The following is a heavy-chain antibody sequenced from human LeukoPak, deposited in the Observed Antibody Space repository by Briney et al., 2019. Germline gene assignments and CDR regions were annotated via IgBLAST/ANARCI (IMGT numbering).Heavy chain of an antibody. J-gene: IGHJ4*02. CDR2: IYYSGST. CDR3: AREIMEYSSGWYDRILYYFDY. CDR1: GGSISSSHYY. Sequence: PSETLSLTCSVSGGSISSSHYYWGFIRQPPGKGLEWIGSIYYSGSTYYNPSLRSRVIISVDTSKNQFSLKLSSVTAADTAVYYCAREIMEYSSGWYDRILYYFDYWGQGTLVTVSS. D-gene: IGHD6-19*01. V-gene: IGHV4-39*07.